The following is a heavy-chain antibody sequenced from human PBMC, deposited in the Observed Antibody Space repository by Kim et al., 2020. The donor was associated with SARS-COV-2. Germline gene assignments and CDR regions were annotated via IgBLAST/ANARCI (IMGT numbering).Heavy chain of an antibody. J-gene: IGHJ4*02. CDR3: ARGKVAAAGTGFDY. D-gene: IGHD6-13*01. V-gene: IGHV3-21*01. Sequence: ADSVKGRFTISRDNAKNSLYLQMNSLRAEDTAVYYCARGKVAAAGTGFDYWGQGTLVTVSS.